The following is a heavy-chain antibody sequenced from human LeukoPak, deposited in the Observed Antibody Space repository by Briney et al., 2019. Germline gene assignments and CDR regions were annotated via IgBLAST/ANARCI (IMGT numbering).Heavy chain of an antibody. CDR3: ARKYCSSTSCLFDY. CDR1: GFTFSGYA. D-gene: IGHD2-2*01. Sequence: GGSLRLSCSASGFTFSGYAMHWVRQAPGEGLEYVSGISSHGDSTYYADSVKGRFTISRDNAKNSLYLQMNSLRAEDTAVYYCARKYCSSTSCLFDYWGQGTLVTVSS. J-gene: IGHJ4*02. V-gene: IGHV3-64*04. CDR2: ISSHGDST.